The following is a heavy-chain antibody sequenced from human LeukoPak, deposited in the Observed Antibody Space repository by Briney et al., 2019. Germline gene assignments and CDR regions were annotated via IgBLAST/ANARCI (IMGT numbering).Heavy chain of an antibody. CDR3: AKPRPKDSETSGDDAFEL. J-gene: IGHJ3*01. V-gene: IGHV3-23*01. Sequence: GGSLRLSCAASGFTFSSYSMNWVRQAPGKGPEWVAAITGYGLSTYYADSVKGRFTISRDDPTNTVSLHMDSLRAEDTALYYCAKPRPKDSETSGDDAFELWGQGTMVIVSS. CDR1: GFTFSSYS. D-gene: IGHD3-22*01. CDR2: ITGYGLST.